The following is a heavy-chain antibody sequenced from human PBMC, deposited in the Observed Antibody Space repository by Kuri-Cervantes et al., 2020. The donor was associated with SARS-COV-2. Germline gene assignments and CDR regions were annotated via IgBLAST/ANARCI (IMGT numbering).Heavy chain of an antibody. D-gene: IGHD3-3*01. J-gene: IGHJ4*02. V-gene: IGHV3-7*01. CDR3: ARKFWSGYLLDY. Sequence: GGSLRLSCAASGFTFSTYWMSWVRQAPGKGLEWVANIKQDGSEKYYVDPVKGRFTISRDNAKNLLYLQMNSLRAEDTAVYYCARKFWSGYLLDYWGQGTLVTVSS. CDR2: IKQDGSEK. CDR1: GFTFSTYW.